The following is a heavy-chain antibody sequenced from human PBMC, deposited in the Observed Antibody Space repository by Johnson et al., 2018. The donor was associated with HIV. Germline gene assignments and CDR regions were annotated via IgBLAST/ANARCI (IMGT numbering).Heavy chain of an antibody. J-gene: IGHJ3*02. Sequence: VQLVESGGGVVQPGRSLRLSCAASGFTFSSYWMSWVRQAPGKGLEWVANIKQDGSEKYYADSVKGRFTISRDNSKNTLYLQMNSLRAEDTAVYYCATRDPTYRPGVFDIWGQGTMVTVSS. D-gene: IGHD2-2*02. V-gene: IGHV3-7*02. CDR3: ATRDPTYRPGVFDI. CDR2: IKQDGSEK. CDR1: GFTFSSYW.